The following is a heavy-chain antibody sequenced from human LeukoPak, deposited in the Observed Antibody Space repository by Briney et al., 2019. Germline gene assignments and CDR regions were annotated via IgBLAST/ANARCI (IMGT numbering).Heavy chain of an antibody. V-gene: IGHV3-11*01. CDR2: ISSSGSTI. Sequence: PGGSLRLSCAASGFTFSDYYMSWIRQAPGKGLEWVSYISSSGSTICYADSVKGRFTISRDNAKNSLYLQMNSLRAEDTAVYYCARAPVDILTDVPNAFDIWGQGTMVTVSS. CDR3: ARAPVDILTDVPNAFDI. D-gene: IGHD3-9*01. J-gene: IGHJ3*02. CDR1: GFTFSDYY.